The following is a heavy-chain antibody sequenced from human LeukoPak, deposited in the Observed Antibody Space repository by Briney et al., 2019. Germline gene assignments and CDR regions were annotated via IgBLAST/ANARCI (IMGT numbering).Heavy chain of an antibody. Sequence: PGGSLRLSCAASGFTFSSYGMSWVRQAPGKGLEWVSAISGSGGSTYYADSVKGRFTISRDNSKNTLYLQMDSLRAEDTAVYYCASGRWYYDILTGYSPNPSDYWGQGTLVTVSS. J-gene: IGHJ4*02. V-gene: IGHV3-23*01. CDR2: ISGSGGST. CDR1: GFTFSSYG. CDR3: ASGRWYYDILTGYSPNPSDY. D-gene: IGHD3-9*01.